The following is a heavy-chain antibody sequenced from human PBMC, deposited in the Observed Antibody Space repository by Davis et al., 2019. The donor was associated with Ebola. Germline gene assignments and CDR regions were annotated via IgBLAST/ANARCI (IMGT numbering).Heavy chain of an antibody. D-gene: IGHD3-10*01. CDR3: ARSSKRFRDFFWFDP. J-gene: IGHJ5*02. CDR2: ISSSGSTI. Sequence: GESLKISCAASGFTFSDYYMGWIRQAPGKGLEWVSYISSSGSTIYYADSVKGRFTISRDNAKNSLYLQMNSLRAEDTAVYYCARSSKRFRDFFWFDPWGQGTLVTVSS. CDR1: GFTFSDYY. V-gene: IGHV3-11*01.